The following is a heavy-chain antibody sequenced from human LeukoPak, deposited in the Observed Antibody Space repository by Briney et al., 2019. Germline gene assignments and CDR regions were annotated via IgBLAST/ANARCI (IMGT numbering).Heavy chain of an antibody. Sequence: GGSLRLSCAASGFTFSSYSMNWVRQAPGKGLEWVSGINWNGGSTGYADSVKGRFTISRDNAKNSLYLQMNSLRAEDTALYYCARALGYCSSTSCPKGRYYYMDVWGKGTTVTVSS. CDR3: ARALGYCSSTSCPKGRYYYMDV. CDR2: INWNGGST. D-gene: IGHD2-2*03. V-gene: IGHV3-20*04. CDR1: GFTFSSYS. J-gene: IGHJ6*03.